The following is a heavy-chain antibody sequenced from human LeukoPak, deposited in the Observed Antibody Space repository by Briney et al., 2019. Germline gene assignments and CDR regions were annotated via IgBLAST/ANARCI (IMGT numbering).Heavy chain of an antibody. V-gene: IGHV3-43*02. D-gene: IGHD3-9*01. CDR2: ISGDGGST. CDR3: AKDRTYYDILTGFYYYYGMDV. CDR1: GFTFDDYA. Sequence: GGSLRLSCAASGFTFDDYAMHWVRQAPGKGLEWVSLISGDGGSTYYADSVKGRFTTSRDNSKNSLYLQMNSLRTEDTALYYCAKDRTYYDILTGFYYYYGMDVWGQGTTVTVSS. J-gene: IGHJ6*02.